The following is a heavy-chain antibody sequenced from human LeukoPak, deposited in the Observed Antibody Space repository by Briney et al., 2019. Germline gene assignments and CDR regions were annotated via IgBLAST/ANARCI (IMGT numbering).Heavy chain of an antibody. CDR1: GYTFTGYY. V-gene: IGHV1-46*01. Sequence: ASVKVSCKASGYTFTGYYMHWVRQAPGQGLEWMGIINPSGGSTSYAQKFQGRVTMTRDTSTSTVYMELSSLRSEDTAVYYCARVGGYPYYYYYGMDVWGQGTTVTVSS. D-gene: IGHD3-16*01. CDR3: ARVGGYPYYYYYGMDV. J-gene: IGHJ6*02. CDR2: INPSGGST.